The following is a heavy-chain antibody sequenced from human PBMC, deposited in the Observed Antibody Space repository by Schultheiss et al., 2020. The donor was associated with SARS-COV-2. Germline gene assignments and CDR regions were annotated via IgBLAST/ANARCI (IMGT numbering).Heavy chain of an antibody. CDR1: GFTFGDYA. J-gene: IGHJ4*02. V-gene: IGHV3-49*03. CDR3: TRDPNDLAYFSPSLQEGYYFDY. CDR2: IRSIAYGATT. D-gene: IGHD1-1*01. Sequence: GESLKISCITSGFTFGDYAMSWFRQAPGKGLEWVGFIRSIAYGATTEYAASVKGRFTISRDDSKSIAFLHINSLKTEDTAVYYCTRDPNDLAYFSPSLQEGYYFDYWGQGTLVTVSS.